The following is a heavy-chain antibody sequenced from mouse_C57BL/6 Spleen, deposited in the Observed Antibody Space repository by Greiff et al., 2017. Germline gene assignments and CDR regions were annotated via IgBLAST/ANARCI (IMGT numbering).Heavy chain of an antibody. D-gene: IGHD1-1*01. Sequence: QVQLQQPGAELVKPGASVKLSCKASGYTFTSYWLHWVKQRPGQGLEWIGMIHPNSGSTNYNEKFKSKATLTVDKSSSTAYMQLSSLTSEDSAVYYCARSEHYYGSSYYFDYWGQGTTLTVSS. J-gene: IGHJ2*01. V-gene: IGHV1-64*01. CDR1: GYTFTSYW. CDR3: ARSEHYYGSSYYFDY. CDR2: IHPNSGST.